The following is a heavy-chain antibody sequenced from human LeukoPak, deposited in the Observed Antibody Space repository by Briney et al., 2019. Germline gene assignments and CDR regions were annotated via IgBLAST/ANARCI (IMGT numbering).Heavy chain of an antibody. CDR2: IYHSGST. CDR3: ARIREDSSGWYRGTYFDY. D-gene: IGHD6-19*01. J-gene: IGHJ4*02. Sequence: PSETLSLTCTVSGGSISSSNWWSWVRQPPGKGLVWIGEIYHSGSTNYNPSLKSRVTISVDKSKNQFSLKLSSVTAADTAVYYCARIREDSSGWYRGTYFDYWGQGTLVTVSS. CDR1: GGSISSSNW. V-gene: IGHV4-4*02.